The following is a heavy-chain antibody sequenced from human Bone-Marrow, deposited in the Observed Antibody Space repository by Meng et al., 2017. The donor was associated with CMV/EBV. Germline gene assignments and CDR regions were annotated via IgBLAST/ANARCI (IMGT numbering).Heavy chain of an antibody. CDR3: ARDTYCSGGSCYRRYSDY. Sequence: TFNSYGISWGRRAPGQGLEWMGWISSYNGNTNYAQKFQGRVTMTTDTSTSTAYMELRSLRSDDTAVYYCARDTYCSGGSCYRRYSDYWGQGTLVTVSS. D-gene: IGHD2-15*01. J-gene: IGHJ4*02. V-gene: IGHV1-18*01. CDR2: ISSYNGNT. CDR1: TFNSYG.